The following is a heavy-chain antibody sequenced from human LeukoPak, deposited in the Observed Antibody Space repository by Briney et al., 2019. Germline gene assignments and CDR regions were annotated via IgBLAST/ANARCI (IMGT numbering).Heavy chain of an antibody. CDR3: ARSLGNDFWSGPRWFDP. D-gene: IGHD3-3*01. CDR2: ISAYNGNT. CDR1: GYTFTNYG. J-gene: IGHJ5*02. V-gene: IGHV1-18*01. Sequence: ASVKVSCKASGYTFTNYGISWVRQAPGQGLEWMGWISAYNGNTKYAQELQGRVTMTTDTATSTAYMEPRSLRSDDTAVYYCARSLGNDFWSGPRWFDPWGQGTLVTVSS.